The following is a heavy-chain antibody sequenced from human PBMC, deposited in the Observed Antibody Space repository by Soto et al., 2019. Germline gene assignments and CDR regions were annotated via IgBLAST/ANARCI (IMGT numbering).Heavy chain of an antibody. CDR2: ISYDGSNK. CDR3: ARDYSYGSGSYTYYYYGMDV. J-gene: IGHJ6*02. V-gene: IGHV3-30-3*01. D-gene: IGHD3-10*01. CDR1: GFTFSSYA. Sequence: GGSLRLSCAASGFTFSSYAMSWVRQAPGKGLEWVAVISYDGSNKYYADSVKGRFTISRDNSKNTLYLQMNSLRAEDTAVYYCARDYSYGSGSYTYYYYGMDVWGQGTTVTVSS.